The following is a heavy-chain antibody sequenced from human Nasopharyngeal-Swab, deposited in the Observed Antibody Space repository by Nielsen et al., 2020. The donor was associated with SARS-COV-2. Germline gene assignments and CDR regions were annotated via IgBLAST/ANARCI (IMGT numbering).Heavy chain of an antibody. J-gene: IGHJ6*02. D-gene: IGHD6-13*01. CDR2: MNPNSGNT. V-gene: IGHV1-8*01. CDR1: GYTFTSYD. CDR3: ARAGAAAPGVYYGMDV. Sequence: ASVKVSCKASGYTFTSYDINWVRQATGQGLEWMGWMNPNSGNTGYAQKFQGRVTMTWNTSISTAYMGLSSLLSEDTAVYYCARAGAAAPGVYYGMDVWGQGTTVTVSS.